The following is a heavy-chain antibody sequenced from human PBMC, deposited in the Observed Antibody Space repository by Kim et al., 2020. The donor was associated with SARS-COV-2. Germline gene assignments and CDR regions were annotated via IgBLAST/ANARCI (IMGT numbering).Heavy chain of an antibody. Sequence: TPSLQCRVTISVDTSKKQFSLELTSVTAADTAVYYCARRSRGDGSPGYWGQGTLVTVSS. D-gene: IGHD3-16*01. J-gene: IGHJ4*02. CDR3: ARRSRGDGSPGY. V-gene: IGHV4-39*01.